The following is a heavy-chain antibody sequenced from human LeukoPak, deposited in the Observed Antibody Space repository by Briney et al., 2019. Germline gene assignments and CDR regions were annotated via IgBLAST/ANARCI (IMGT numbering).Heavy chain of an antibody. CDR2: IYPGDSDT. D-gene: IGHD3-22*01. CDR1: GYSFTSYW. Sequence: GESLKISCKGSGYSFTSYWIGWVRQMPGKGLEWMGIIYPGDSDTRYSPSFQGQVTISADKSIGTAYLQWSSLKASDTAMYYCARPFYDSSGYYHFDYWGQGTLVTVSS. CDR3: ARPFYDSSGYYHFDY. J-gene: IGHJ4*02. V-gene: IGHV5-51*01.